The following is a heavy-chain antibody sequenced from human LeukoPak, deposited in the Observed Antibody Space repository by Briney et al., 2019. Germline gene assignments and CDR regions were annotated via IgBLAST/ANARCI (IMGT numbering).Heavy chain of an antibody. CDR2: FDPEDGET. D-gene: IGHD2/OR15-2a*01. CDR1: GYTLTELS. V-gene: IGHV1-24*01. CDR3: ATAPLSRGDY. Sequence: ASVKVPCKVSGYTLTELSLHWVRQAPGKGLEWMGGFDPEDGETIYAQKFQGRGTMTEDTSTDTAYMELSSLRSEDTAVYYCATAPLSRGDYWGQGTLVTVSS. J-gene: IGHJ4*02.